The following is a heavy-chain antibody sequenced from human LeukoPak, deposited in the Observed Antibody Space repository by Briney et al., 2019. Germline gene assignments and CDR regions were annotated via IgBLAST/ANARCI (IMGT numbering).Heavy chain of an antibody. CDR3: ARDGYYYGSGSYPFDP. Sequence: SETLSLTCTVSGGSISSYYWSWIRQPPGKGLEWIGYIYYSGSTNYNPSLKSRVTISVDTSKNQFSLKLSSVTAADTAVYYCARDGYYYGSGSYPFDPWGQGTLVTVSS. J-gene: IGHJ5*02. CDR2: IYYSGST. CDR1: GGSISSYY. D-gene: IGHD3-10*01. V-gene: IGHV4-59*12.